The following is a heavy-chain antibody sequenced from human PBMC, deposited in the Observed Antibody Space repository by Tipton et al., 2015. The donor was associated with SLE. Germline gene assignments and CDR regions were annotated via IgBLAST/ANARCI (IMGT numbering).Heavy chain of an antibody. CDR2: ISSGGGST. CDR1: GFSFNSYA. D-gene: IGHD6-25*01. Sequence: SLRLSCAASGFSFNSYAMNWVRQAPGKGLEWVSGISSGGGSTYYADSVRGRFTISRDNSRNTLYLQLDSLRAEDTAFYYCARVGWRLDIWGLGALVTVSS. CDR3: ARVGWRLDI. J-gene: IGHJ4*02. V-gene: IGHV3-23*01.